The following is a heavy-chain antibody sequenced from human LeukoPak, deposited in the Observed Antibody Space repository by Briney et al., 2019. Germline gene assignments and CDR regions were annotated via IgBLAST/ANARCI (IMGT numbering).Heavy chain of an antibody. CDR2: INHSGTT. V-gene: IGHV4-34*01. CDR3: ARVDDV. CDR1: GGSFSGYY. Sequence: PSETLSLTCAVYGGSFSGYYWSWIRQPPGKGLEWIGEINHSGTTNYNPSLESRVTISVDTSKNQFSLKLSSVTAADTAVYYCARVDDVWGQGTTVTVSS. J-gene: IGHJ6*02.